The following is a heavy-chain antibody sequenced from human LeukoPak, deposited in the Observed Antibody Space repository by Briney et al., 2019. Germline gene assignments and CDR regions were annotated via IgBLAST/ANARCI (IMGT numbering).Heavy chain of an antibody. V-gene: IGHV1-69*06. Sequence: GASVKVSCKASGGRFSNDAITWVRQAPGQGLELMGGIIPIFGATTYAQKFQGRVTITADMGSSTAYLELTGLTSEDTALYFCAKQGAVRQDYYMDVWGNGTTVIVSS. D-gene: IGHD3-16*01. J-gene: IGHJ6*03. CDR1: GGRFSNDA. CDR3: AKQGAVRQDYYMDV. CDR2: IIPIFGAT.